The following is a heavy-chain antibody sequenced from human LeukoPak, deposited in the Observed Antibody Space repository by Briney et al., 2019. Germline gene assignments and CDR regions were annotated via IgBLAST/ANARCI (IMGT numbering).Heavy chain of an antibody. CDR2: INPNSGGT. D-gene: IGHD3-22*01. J-gene: IGHJ4*02. CDR3: ARDGYYDSSGYNPGPKIDY. V-gene: IGHV1-2*02. CDR1: GYTFTGYY. Sequence: ASVKVSCKASGYTFTGYYMHWVRQAPGQGLEWMGWINPNSGGTNYAQKFQGRVTMTRDTSISTAYMELSRLRSEDTAVYYCARDGYYDSSGYNPGPKIDYWGQGTLVTVSP.